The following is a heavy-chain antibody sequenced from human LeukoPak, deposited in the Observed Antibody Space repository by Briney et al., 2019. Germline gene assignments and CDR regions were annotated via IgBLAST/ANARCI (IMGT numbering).Heavy chain of an antibody. V-gene: IGHV3-7*02. Sequence: GGSLRLSCAASGFTFSGYWMSWVRQAPGKGLEWVANIKPDGSEKYYVDSVKGRFTISRDNAKNSLYLQMNGLRAEDTAVYYCARGRYSYGEKLIDYWGQGTLVTVSS. D-gene: IGHD5-18*01. J-gene: IGHJ4*02. CDR3: ARGRYSYGEKLIDY. CDR2: IKPDGSEK. CDR1: GFTFSGYW.